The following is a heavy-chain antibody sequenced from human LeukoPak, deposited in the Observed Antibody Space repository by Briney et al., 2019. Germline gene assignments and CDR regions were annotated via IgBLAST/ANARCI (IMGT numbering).Heavy chain of an antibody. CDR3: AKVVGYYDSSGYFDY. Sequence: PGGSLRLSCAASGFTFSSYSMNWVRQAPGKGLEWVAVISYDGSNKYYADSVKGRFTISRDNSKNTLYLQMNSLRAEDTAVYYCAKVVGYYDSSGYFDYWGQGTLVTVSS. CDR2: ISYDGSNK. V-gene: IGHV3-30*18. J-gene: IGHJ4*02. D-gene: IGHD3-22*01. CDR1: GFTFSSYS.